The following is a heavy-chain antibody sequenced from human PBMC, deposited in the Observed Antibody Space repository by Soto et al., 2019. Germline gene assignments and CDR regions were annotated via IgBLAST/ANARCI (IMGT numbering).Heavy chain of an antibody. Sequence: PGGSLRLSCAASGFTFSSYWMSWVRQAPGKGLEWVANIKQDGSEKYYVDSVKGRFTISRDNAKNSLYLQMNSLRAEDTAVYYCARERFCDFRFINDYWGQGTLVTVSS. CDR1: GFTFSSYW. J-gene: IGHJ4*02. D-gene: IGHD3-3*01. CDR2: IKQDGSEK. V-gene: IGHV3-7*01. CDR3: ARERFCDFRFINDY.